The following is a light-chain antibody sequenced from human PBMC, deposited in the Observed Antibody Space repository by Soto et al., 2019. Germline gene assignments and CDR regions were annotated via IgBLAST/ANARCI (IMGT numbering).Light chain of an antibody. V-gene: IGLV2-14*03. CDR3: SSYTSTTTEV. CDR1: SSDLGRYNY. J-gene: IGLJ1*01. Sequence: QSVLTQPASVSGSAGQSIAISCTGTSSDLGRYNYVSWYQQYLGKAPKLIIYDVSSRPSGVSNRFSGSKSGNTASLTISGLQAEDEADYYCSSYTSTTTEVFGTGTKVTVL. CDR2: DVS.